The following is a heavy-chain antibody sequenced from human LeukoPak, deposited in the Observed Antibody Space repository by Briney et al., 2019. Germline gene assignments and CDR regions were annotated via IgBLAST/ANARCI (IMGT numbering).Heavy chain of an antibody. J-gene: IGHJ4*02. V-gene: IGHV3-11*01. D-gene: IGHD2/OR15-2a*01. CDR2: ISRSGSTK. CDR1: GFTFSDYN. CDR3: AKDGQEIGSPDYFDY. Sequence: PGGSLRLSCAASGFTFSDYNMRWIRQAPGKGLEWVSSISRSGSTKYYADSVKGRFTISRDTSKNTLFLQMNSLRAEDTAVYYCAKDGQEIGSPDYFDYWGQGTLVTVSS.